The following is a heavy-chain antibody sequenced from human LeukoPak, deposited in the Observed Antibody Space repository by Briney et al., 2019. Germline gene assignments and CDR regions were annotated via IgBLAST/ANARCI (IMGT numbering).Heavy chain of an antibody. J-gene: IGHJ4*02. CDR3: ARVKQWLVQDYFDY. V-gene: IGHV3-74*01. CDR2: INSDGSST. Sequence: PAGGSLRLSCAASGFTFSSYWMHWVRQAPGKGLVWVSRINSDGSSTSYADSVKGRFTISRDNAKNTLYLQMNSLRAEDTAVYYCARVKQWLVQDYFDYWGQGTLVTVSS. D-gene: IGHD6-19*01. CDR1: GFTFSSYW.